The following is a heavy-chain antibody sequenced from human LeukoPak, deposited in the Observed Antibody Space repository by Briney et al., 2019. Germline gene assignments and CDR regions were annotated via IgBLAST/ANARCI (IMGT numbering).Heavy chain of an antibody. CDR1: GDSVSSNGAT. CDR3: AGAMRIVAAGTFYFDY. J-gene: IGHJ4*02. Sequence: SQTLSLTCAISGDSVSSNGATWNWIRQSPSRGLEWLGRTYYRSKWYNDYAVSVKSRITINPDTSKNQFSLQLNSVTPEDTAVYYCAGAMRIVAAGTFYFDYWGQGTLVTVSS. CDR2: TYYRSKWYN. D-gene: IGHD6-25*01. V-gene: IGHV6-1*01.